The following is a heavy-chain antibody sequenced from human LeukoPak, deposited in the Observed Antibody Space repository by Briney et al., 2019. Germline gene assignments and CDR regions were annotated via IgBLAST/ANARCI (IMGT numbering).Heavy chain of an antibody. V-gene: IGHV3-23*01. CDR3: ARSIVGATPFDP. CDR1: GFTFSSYA. D-gene: IGHD1-26*01. CDR2: ISGSGGST. J-gene: IGHJ5*02. Sequence: GGSLRLSCAASGFTFSSYAMSWVRQAPGKGLEWVSAISGSGGSTYYADSVKGRFTISRDSSKNTLYLQMNSLRAEDTAVYYCARSIVGATPFDPWGQGTLVTVSS.